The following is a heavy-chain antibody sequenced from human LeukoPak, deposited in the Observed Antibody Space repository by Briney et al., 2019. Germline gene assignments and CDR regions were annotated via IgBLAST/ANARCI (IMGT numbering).Heavy chain of an antibody. CDR2: IYYSGST. Sequence: TSGTLSLTCTVSGGSINSSSYYWGWIRQPPGKGLEWIGTIYYSGSTYYNPSLKSRVTISVDTSKNQFSLKLSSVTASDTAVYYCARRFAPSRNDAFDIWGQGTMVTVSS. D-gene: IGHD3-10*01. CDR1: GGSINSSSYY. CDR3: ARRFAPSRNDAFDI. J-gene: IGHJ3*02. V-gene: IGHV4-39*01.